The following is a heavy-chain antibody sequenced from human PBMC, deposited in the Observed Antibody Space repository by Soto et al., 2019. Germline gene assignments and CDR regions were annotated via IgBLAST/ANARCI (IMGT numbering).Heavy chain of an antibody. Sequence: QLQLQESGPGLVKPSETLSLTCTVSGGSISSSKYYWGWIRQPPGKGLEWIGSIYYSGITDYNPALKSRVXXXVXXSKNQFSLKLSSVTAADTAVYYCARNGGYCTDGVCPDWFDPWGQGTLVTVSS. CDR2: IYYSGIT. V-gene: IGHV4-39*01. J-gene: IGHJ5*02. CDR1: GGSISSSKYY. CDR3: ARNGGYCTDGVCPDWFDP. D-gene: IGHD2-8*01.